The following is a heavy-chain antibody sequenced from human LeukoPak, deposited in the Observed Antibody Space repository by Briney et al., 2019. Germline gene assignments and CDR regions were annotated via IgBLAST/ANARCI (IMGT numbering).Heavy chain of an antibody. CDR1: GGSCDDYY. J-gene: IGHJ4*02. D-gene: IGHD2-21*01. CDR3: SRGRDRSKAGEH. Sequence: SETLSLTCDVSGGSCDDYYCSWIRQRPGKGLEWIGEIHPHGIFYYNSSLMSRVTISIDTSKSQFSLRLTSVTAADTAIYYCSRGRDRSKAGEHWGQGSLVTVSS. V-gene: IGHV4-34*01. CDR2: IHPHGIF.